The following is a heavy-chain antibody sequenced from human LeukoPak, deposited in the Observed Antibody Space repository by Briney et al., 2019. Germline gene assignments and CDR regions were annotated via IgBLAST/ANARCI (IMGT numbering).Heavy chain of an antibody. D-gene: IGHD7-27*01. CDR3: ARDGQAFNSNWDYFEY. Sequence: PGESLRLSCVASGFTFDTFAMSWVRQAPGKGLEWVSVIGNTETYYADSVKGRFTISRDNSKSTIYLLMNNLRAEDTALYYCARDGQAFNSNWDYFEYWGQGTPVTVSS. V-gene: IGHV3-23*01. CDR2: IGNTET. CDR1: GFTFDTFA. J-gene: IGHJ4*02.